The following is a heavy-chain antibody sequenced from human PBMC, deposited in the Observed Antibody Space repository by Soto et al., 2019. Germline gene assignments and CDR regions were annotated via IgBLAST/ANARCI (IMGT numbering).Heavy chain of an antibody. CDR1: GGSISSSNW. CDR3: ARLGVYYYYGMDV. Sequence: SETLSLTCAVSGGSISSSNWWSWVRQPPGKGLEWIGEIYHSGSTNYNPSLKSRVTISVDKSKNQFSLKLSSVTAADTAVYYCARLGVYYYYGMDVWGQGTTVTVSS. CDR2: IYHSGST. V-gene: IGHV4-4*02. J-gene: IGHJ6*02. D-gene: IGHD1-26*01.